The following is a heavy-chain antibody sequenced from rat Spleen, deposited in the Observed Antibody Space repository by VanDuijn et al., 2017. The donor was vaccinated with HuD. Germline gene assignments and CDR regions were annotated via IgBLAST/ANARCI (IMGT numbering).Heavy chain of an antibody. CDR3: ARHGRGGTTYHYVMDV. CDR2: INTGGGST. J-gene: IGHJ4*01. Sequence: EVQLVESGGGLVQPGRSLKLTCAASGFTFSHYGMAWVRQAPTKGLEWVTYINTGGGSTYYRDSVRARFTISRDNGKNILYLQIDSLKSEDTATYYCARHGRGGTTYHYVMDVWGQGASVTVSS. V-gene: IGHV5S13*01. D-gene: IGHD4-3*01. CDR1: GFTFSHYG.